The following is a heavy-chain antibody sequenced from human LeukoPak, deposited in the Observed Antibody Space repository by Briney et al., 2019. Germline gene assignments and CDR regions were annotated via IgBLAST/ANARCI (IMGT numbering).Heavy chain of an antibody. CDR2: IYSGGST. V-gene: IGHV3-66*04. Sequence: GGSLRLSCAASEFSVGSNYMTWVRQAPGKGLEWVSLIYSGGSTYYADSVKGRFTISRDNSKNTQYLQMNSLRAEDTAIYYCARHDWFDPWGQGTLVTVSS. CDR1: EFSVGSNY. J-gene: IGHJ5*02. CDR3: ARHDWFDP.